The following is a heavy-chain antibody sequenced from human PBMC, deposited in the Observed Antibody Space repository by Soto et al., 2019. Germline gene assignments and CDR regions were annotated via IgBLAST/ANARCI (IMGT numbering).Heavy chain of an antibody. CDR3: ARAPYSSGWTIDY. J-gene: IGHJ4*02. D-gene: IGHD6-19*01. CDR2: IIPILGIA. CDR1: GGTFSSYT. Sequence: QVQLVQSGAEVKKPGSSVKVSCKASGGTFSSYTISWVRQAPGQGLEWMGRIIPILGIANYAQKFQGRVTITADKSTSTAYMELSSLRSEDTAGYYCARAPYSSGWTIDYWGQGTLVTVSS. V-gene: IGHV1-69*02.